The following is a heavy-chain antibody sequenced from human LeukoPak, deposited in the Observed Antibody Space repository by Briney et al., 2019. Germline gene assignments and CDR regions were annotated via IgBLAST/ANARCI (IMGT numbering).Heavy chain of an antibody. V-gene: IGHV3-53*01. Sequence: GGSLRLSCAVSGFTVSSNYMSWVRQAPGKGLEWVSVIFSGGSTYYADSVKGRFTISRDNSENTLYLQMNSLRAEDTAVYYCAKCLGGSYSPPDYWGQGTLVTVSS. J-gene: IGHJ4*02. CDR2: IFSGGST. D-gene: IGHD1-26*01. CDR1: GFTVSSNY. CDR3: AKCLGGSYSPPDY.